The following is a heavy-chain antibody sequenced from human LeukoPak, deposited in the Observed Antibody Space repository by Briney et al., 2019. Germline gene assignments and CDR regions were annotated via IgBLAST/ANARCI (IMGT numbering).Heavy chain of an antibody. V-gene: IGHV4-59*08. Sequence: SETLSLTCTVSGGSISGYYWSWIRQPPGKGLEWIGYIYYSGSTDYNPSLESRVTISVDSSKNQFSLKLTSVTAADTAVYYCARRQGCSNTACPPDYWGQGTLVTVSS. CDR1: GGSISGYY. D-gene: IGHD2-2*01. CDR3: ARRQGCSNTACPPDY. CDR2: IYYSGST. J-gene: IGHJ4*02.